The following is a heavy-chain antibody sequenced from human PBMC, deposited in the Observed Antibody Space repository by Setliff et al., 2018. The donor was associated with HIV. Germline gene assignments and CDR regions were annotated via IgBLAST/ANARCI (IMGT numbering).Heavy chain of an antibody. V-gene: IGHV1-58*02. Sequence: SVKVSCKASGFSFTRSAMQWVRQARGQRLEWIGWIVVDSGNTNYAQKFQERVTITRDMSTSTAYMELSSLRSEDTAVYYCAAPMYYFGIDAFDVWGQGTMVTVS. CDR2: IVVDSGNT. J-gene: IGHJ3*01. CDR3: AAPMYYFGIDAFDV. CDR1: GFSFTRSA. D-gene: IGHD3-10*01.